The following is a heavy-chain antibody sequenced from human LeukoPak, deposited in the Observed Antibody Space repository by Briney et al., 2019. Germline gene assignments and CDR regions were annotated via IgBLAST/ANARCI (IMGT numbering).Heavy chain of an antibody. D-gene: IGHD3-16*01. Sequence: GGSLRLSCAASGFNFSSYWMHWVRQAPGKGLVWVSRINSDGSSTSYADSVKGRFTISRDNAKNTLYLRMNSLRAEDTAVCYCARRGLGDQLDYWGEGTLVTDSP. J-gene: IGHJ4*02. CDR2: INSDGSST. CDR1: GFNFSSYW. V-gene: IGHV3-74*01. CDR3: ARRGLGDQLDY.